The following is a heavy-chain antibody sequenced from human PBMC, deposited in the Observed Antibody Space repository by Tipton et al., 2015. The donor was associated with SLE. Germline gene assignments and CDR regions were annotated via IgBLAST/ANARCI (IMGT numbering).Heavy chain of an antibody. CDR3: AKAPHSSEGGYFDY. CDR2: IRYDGSNK. V-gene: IGHV3-30*02. Sequence: SLRLSCAASGFTFSSYGMHWVRQAPGKGLEWVAFIRYDGSNKYYADSVKGRFTISRDNSKNTLYLQMNSLRAEDTAVYYCAKAPHSSEGGYFDYWGQGTLVTVSS. D-gene: IGHD6-25*01. CDR1: GFTFSSYG. J-gene: IGHJ4*02.